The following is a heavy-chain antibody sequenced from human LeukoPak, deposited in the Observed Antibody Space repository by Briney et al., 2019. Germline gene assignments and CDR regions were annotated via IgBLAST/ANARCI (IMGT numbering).Heavy chain of an antibody. CDR3: ATLLDY. J-gene: IGHJ4*02. Sequence: GGSLRLSCAASGFTFNDYSMNWVRQAPGKGLEWVSYISSSSSTRYNVDSVKGRFTISRDNAKNSLYLQMNSLRAEDTAVYYCATLLDYWGQGTLVTVSS. V-gene: IGHV3-48*04. CDR2: ISSSSSTR. CDR1: GFTFNDYS.